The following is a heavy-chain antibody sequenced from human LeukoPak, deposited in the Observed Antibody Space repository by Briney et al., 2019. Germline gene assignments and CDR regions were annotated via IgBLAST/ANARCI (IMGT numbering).Heavy chain of an antibody. V-gene: IGHV4-34*01. CDR2: INHSGST. CDR3: STRGD. Sequence: SETLSLTCTVSGGSISSYYWSWIRLPPGKGLEWIGEINHSGSTNYNPSLKSRVTISANTSKGQFSLKLTSVTAADTAVYYCSTRGDWGQGTLVTVSS. J-gene: IGHJ4*02. CDR1: GGSISSYY.